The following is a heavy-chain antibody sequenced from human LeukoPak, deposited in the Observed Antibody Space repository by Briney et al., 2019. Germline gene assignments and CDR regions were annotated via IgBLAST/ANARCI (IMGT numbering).Heavy chain of an antibody. D-gene: IGHD2-2*01. J-gene: IGHJ6*03. CDR3: ARVAGYCSSTSCRNYYYYYMDV. V-gene: IGHV3-21*04. CDR2: ISSSSSYI. CDR1: GFTFSSYS. Sequence: SGGSLRLSCAASGFTFSSYSMNWVRQAPGKGLEWVSSISSSSSYIYYADSVKGRFTISRDNAKNSLYLQLNSLRADDTAVYYCARVAGYCSSTSCRNYYYYYMDVWGKGTTVTVSS.